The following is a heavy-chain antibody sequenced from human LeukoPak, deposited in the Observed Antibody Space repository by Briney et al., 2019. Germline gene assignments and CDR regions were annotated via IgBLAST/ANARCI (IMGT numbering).Heavy chain of an antibody. CDR1: GFTLSDHF. D-gene: IGHD3-22*01. Sequence: RGSLRLSCAASGFTLSDHFMEWVRQAPGKGLEWVGRSRNKAHSYTTEYAASVKGRFTISRDDSKNSLHLQMNSLKTEDTAVYYCARDSYDGSGYYFEHWDQGTLVTVSS. CDR3: ARDSYDGSGYYFEH. J-gene: IGHJ4*02. CDR2: SRNKAHSYTT. V-gene: IGHV3-72*01.